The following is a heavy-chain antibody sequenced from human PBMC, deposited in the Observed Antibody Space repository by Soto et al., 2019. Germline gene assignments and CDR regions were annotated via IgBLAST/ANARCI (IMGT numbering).Heavy chain of an antibody. Sequence: GGALRLSRAASGFTLSSYGMHWVRPGPGKALEWVAVIWYDGSNKYYADSVKGRFTISRDNSKNTLYLQMNSLRAEDTAVYYCSRDLAAYSGSYYSLFDYWGQGTLVTVSS. J-gene: IGHJ4*02. CDR1: GFTLSSYG. D-gene: IGHD1-26*01. V-gene: IGHV3-33*01. CDR3: SRDLAAYSGSYYSLFDY. CDR2: IWYDGSNK.